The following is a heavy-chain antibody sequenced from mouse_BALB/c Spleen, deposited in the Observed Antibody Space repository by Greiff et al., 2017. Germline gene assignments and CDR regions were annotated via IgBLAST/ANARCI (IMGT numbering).Heavy chain of an antibody. CDR1: GYTFTSYW. CDR2: IYPGDGDT. Sequence: VKLVESGAELARPGASVKLSCKASGYTFTSYWMQWVKQRPGQGLEWIGAIYPGDGDTRYTQKFKGKATLTADKSSSTAYMQLSSLASEDSAVYYCARGGRGYAMDYWGQGTSVTVSS. V-gene: IGHV1-87*01. J-gene: IGHJ4*01. CDR3: ARGGRGYAMDY.